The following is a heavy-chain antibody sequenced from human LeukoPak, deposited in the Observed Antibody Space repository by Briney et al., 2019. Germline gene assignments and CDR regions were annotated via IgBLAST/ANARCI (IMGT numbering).Heavy chain of an antibody. V-gene: IGHV3-21*01. CDR3: ARECGGNCYSFDY. Sequence: GGSLRLSCAASGFTFTTYRMEWVRQAPGKGLEWVSSISSSSSYTYYADSVKGRFTISRDNAKNSLYLQMNSLRAEDTALYYCARECGGNCYSFDYWGQGTLVTVSS. CDR2: ISSSSSYT. J-gene: IGHJ4*02. D-gene: IGHD2-21*02. CDR1: GFTFTTYR.